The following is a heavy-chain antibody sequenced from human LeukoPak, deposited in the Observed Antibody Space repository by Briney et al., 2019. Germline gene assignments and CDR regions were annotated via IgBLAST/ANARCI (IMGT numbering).Heavy chain of an antibody. CDR2: INPNSGDT. V-gene: IGHV1-2*02. CDR3: ARRFYYAMDV. D-gene: IGHD3-16*01. CDR1: GYSFTGYF. Sequence: GASVKVSCKASGYSFTGYFVQWVRQAPGQGLEWMGWINPNSGDTNYAQKFQGRVTMTRDTSISTAYMELSRLRSDDAAVYYCARRFYYAMDVWGQGTTVTVSS. J-gene: IGHJ6*02.